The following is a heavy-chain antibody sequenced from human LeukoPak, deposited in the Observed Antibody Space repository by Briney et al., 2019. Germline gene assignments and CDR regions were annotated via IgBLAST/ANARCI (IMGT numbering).Heavy chain of an antibody. V-gene: IGHV3-7*03. Sequence: GGSLRLSCAASGFTFRSYWMSWVRQAPGKGMEWVANIKEDGSEKYYVDSVKGRFTISRDNSKNTLYLQMNSLRAEDTAVYYCAKDPVVDTAMVFSDYWGQGTLVTVSS. CDR3: AKDPVVDTAMVFSDY. CDR2: IKEDGSEK. D-gene: IGHD5-18*01. J-gene: IGHJ4*02. CDR1: GFTFRSYW.